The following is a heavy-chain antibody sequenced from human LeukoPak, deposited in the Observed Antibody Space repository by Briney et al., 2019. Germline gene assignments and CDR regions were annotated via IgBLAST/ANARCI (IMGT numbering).Heavy chain of an antibody. CDR3: ARDPPEMATGDPKSDY. J-gene: IGHJ4*02. D-gene: IGHD5-24*01. Sequence: SETLSLTCTVSGGSISSYYWSWIRQPPGKGLEWIGYIYYSGSTNYNPSLKSRVTISVDTSKNQFSLKLSSVTAADTAVYYCARDPPEMATGDPKSDYWGQGTLVTVSS. V-gene: IGHV4-59*12. CDR2: IYYSGST. CDR1: GGSISSYY.